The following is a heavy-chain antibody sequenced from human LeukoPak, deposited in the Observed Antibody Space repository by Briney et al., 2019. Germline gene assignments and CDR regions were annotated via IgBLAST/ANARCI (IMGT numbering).Heavy chain of an antibody. D-gene: IGHD2-2*02. Sequence: GGSLRLSCAGSGFNFIDNSMHWARQAPGKGLEWVSSISSSKTYIYYRDSVEGRFTISRDNAKNSLFLQMNSLGVGDTAGYYCTRGYCSGTGCYMFDSWGQGTRVTVSS. CDR1: GFNFIDNS. CDR3: TRGYCSGTGCYMFDS. V-gene: IGHV3-21*01. J-gene: IGHJ4*02. CDR2: ISSSKTYI.